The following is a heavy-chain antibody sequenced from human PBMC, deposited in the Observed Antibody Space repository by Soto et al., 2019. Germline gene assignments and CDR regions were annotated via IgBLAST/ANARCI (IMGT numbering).Heavy chain of an antibody. J-gene: IGHJ3*02. D-gene: IGHD3-10*01. CDR2: INGDGTIT. V-gene: IGHV3-74*01. CDR3: SRGGVPAALHI. Sequence: EVQLVESGGGLVQPGGSLRLSCAVSGFTLSNYYMHWARQAPGKGLVWVSHINGDGTITDYADSVKGRFAISRDNARNTLYVQMNSLRAEDTAVYYCSRGGVPAALHIWGGGRMVPVSS. CDR1: GFTLSNYY.